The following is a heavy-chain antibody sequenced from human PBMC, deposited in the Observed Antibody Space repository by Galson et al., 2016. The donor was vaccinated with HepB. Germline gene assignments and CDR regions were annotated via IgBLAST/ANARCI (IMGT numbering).Heavy chain of an antibody. D-gene: IGHD2-2*01. CDR2: ISAYTGNT. V-gene: IGHV1-18*01. CDR3: ARDPRKIRYQLLAISYCYAMDV. Sequence: SVKVSCKASGYTFTTYGISWVRQAPGQGLEWMGRISAYTGNTNYAQKLQGRVTMTTDTSTSTAYMELRSLRSDDTAVYYCARDPRKIRYQLLAISYCYAMDVWGQGTTVTVSS. CDR1: GYTFTTYG. J-gene: IGHJ6*02.